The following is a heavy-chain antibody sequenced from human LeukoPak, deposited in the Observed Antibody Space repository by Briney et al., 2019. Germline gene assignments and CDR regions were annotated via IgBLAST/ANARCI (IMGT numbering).Heavy chain of an antibody. CDR2: IKSKTDGGTA. V-gene: IGHV3-15*01. Sequence: PGGSLRISCAASGFTLSSYAMNWVRQAPGKGLEWVGRIKSKTDGGTADYAAPVKGRFTISRDDSKNTLYLQMNSLKTEDTAVYYCSTGMYKWNDLGNWGQGALVTVSS. J-gene: IGHJ4*02. CDR1: GFTLSSYA. D-gene: IGHD1-20*01. CDR3: STGMYKWNDLGN.